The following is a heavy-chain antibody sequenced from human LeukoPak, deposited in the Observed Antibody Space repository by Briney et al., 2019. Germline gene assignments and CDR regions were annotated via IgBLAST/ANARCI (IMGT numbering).Heavy chain of an antibody. CDR3: ASVEGYYDSGGYS. Sequence: ASVKVSCKASGGTFSSYAISWVRQAPGQGLEWMGRIIPILGIANYAQKFQVRVTITADKSTSTAYMELSSLRSEDTAVYYCASVEGYYDSGGYSWGQGTLVTVSS. D-gene: IGHD3-22*01. J-gene: IGHJ4*02. CDR2: IIPILGIA. V-gene: IGHV1-69*04. CDR1: GGTFSSYA.